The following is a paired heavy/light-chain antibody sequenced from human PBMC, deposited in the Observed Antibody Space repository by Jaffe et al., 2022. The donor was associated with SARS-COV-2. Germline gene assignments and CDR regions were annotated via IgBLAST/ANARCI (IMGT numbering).Heavy chain of an antibody. J-gene: IGHJ3*02. V-gene: IGHV3-33*01. Sequence: QVHLVESGGDVVQPGTSLRLSCAASGFSFNNYGMHWVRQAPGKGLEWVAVIWFDGNSKFYGDSVRGRFTISRDNSKTTLFLRMDSLRAEDTAVYYCARDLAYCSGDECRPTDVFDIWGQGTRVTVSS. CDR3: ARDLAYCSGDECRPTDVFDI. CDR2: IWFDGNSK. D-gene: IGHD2-21*01. CDR1: GFSFNNYG.
Light chain of an antibody. CDR1: QGIGRF. CDR2: HAS. Sequence: DIQLTQSPSFLSASVGDRVTITCRASQGIGRFLAWYQRKPGKAPKLLIYHASTLQSGVPSRFSGSGSGTDFTLTISSLQPEDFAAYYCQQLNNYPLTFGGGTAVEI. V-gene: IGKV1-9*01. CDR3: QQLNNYPLT. J-gene: IGKJ4*01.